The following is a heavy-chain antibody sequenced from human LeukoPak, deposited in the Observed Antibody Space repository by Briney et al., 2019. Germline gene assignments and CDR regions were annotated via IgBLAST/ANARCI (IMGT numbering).Heavy chain of an antibody. Sequence: GESLKISCKGSGYSFTSYWIAWVRQIPGKGLEWWGIIYPGDSATTYSPSFQGQVTISADKSIGTADLQWSSLKASDTAMYYCARGGSYYSRAFDYWGQGTLVTVSS. CDR2: IYPGDSAT. CDR1: GYSFTSYW. CDR3: ARGGSYYSRAFDY. V-gene: IGHV5-51*01. D-gene: IGHD1-26*01. J-gene: IGHJ4*02.